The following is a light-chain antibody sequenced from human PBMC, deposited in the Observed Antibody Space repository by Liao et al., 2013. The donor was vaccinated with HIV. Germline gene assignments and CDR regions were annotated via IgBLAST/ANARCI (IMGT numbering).Light chain of an antibody. Sequence: SYGLTQPPSVSVSPGQTATITCSGDNLGSKYACWYQQKPGQSPLLVIYEDVMRPSGIPERFSGANSGNTATLTISGTQAMDEAAYYCQAWDSRADVVFGGGTKLTVL. CDR1: NLGSKY. CDR3: QAWDSRADVV. CDR2: EDV. J-gene: IGLJ2*01. V-gene: IGLV3-1*01.